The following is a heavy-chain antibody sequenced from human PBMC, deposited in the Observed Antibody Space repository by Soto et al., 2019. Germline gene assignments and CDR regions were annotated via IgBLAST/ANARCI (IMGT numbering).Heavy chain of an antibody. J-gene: IGHJ5*02. CDR3: AREHYCNYAYWFDP. CDR1: GFTFSSYG. V-gene: IGHV3-33*08. Sequence: GGSLRLSCAASGFTFSSYGMHWVRQAPGKGLEWVEVIWCDGSNKYYADSVKGRFTICRDNSKNTLYLQMNSLRAEDASVYYCAREHYCNYAYWFDPWGQGTLVTVSS. D-gene: IGHD4-4*01. CDR2: IWCDGSNK.